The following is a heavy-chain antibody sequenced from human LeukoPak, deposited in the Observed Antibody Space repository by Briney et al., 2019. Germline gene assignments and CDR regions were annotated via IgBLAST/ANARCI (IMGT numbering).Heavy chain of an antibody. CDR2: ISAYNGNT. J-gene: IGHJ6*03. Sequence: ASVKVSCKASGYTFTSYGINWVRQAPGQGLEWMGWISAYNGNTNYAQKLQGRVTMTTDTSTSTAYMELRSLRSDDTAVYYCASVNYCSSTSCENYYYYYMDVWGKGTTVTVSS. CDR1: GYTFTSYG. CDR3: ASVNYCSSTSCENYYYYYMDV. D-gene: IGHD2-2*01. V-gene: IGHV1-18*01.